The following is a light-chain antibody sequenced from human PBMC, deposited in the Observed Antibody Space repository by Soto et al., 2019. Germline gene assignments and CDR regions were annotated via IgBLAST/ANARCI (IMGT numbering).Light chain of an antibody. CDR2: KAS. CDR3: QQYNSYPSA. CDR1: QSISCW. Sequence: DIQMTQSPSTLSASVGDRFTITYRASQSISCWLAWYQQEPGKAPKLLIYKASSLESGVPSRFSGSGSGTEFTLTISSLQPDDFATYYCQQYNSYPSAFGQGTKVDIK. V-gene: IGKV1-5*03. J-gene: IGKJ1*01.